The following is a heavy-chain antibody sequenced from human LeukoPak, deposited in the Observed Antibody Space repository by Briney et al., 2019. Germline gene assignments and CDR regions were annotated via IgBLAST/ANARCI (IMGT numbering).Heavy chain of an antibody. D-gene: IGHD6-13*01. CDR1: GFTFSSYG. CDR2: ISYDGSNK. J-gene: IGHJ4*02. Sequence: GGSLRLSCAASGFTFSSYGMHWVRQAPGKGLEWVAVISYDGSNKYYADSVKGRFTISRDNSKNTLYLQMNSLRAEDTAVYYCARRLLIVRAGTGFDYWGQGTLVTVSS. CDR3: ARRLLIVRAGTGFDY. V-gene: IGHV3-30*03.